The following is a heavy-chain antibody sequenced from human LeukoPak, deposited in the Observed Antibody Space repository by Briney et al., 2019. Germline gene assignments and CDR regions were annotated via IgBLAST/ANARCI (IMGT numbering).Heavy chain of an antibody. J-gene: IGHJ3*02. Sequence: SETLSLTCTVSGGSISNSDYSWSWIRQPPGKGLEWIGYIYYSGSTNYNPSLKSRVTISVDTSKNQFSLKLSSVTAADTAVYYCARDLYDILTGYSDAFDIWGQGTMVTVSS. CDR1: GGSISNSDYS. CDR2: IYYSGST. D-gene: IGHD3-9*01. CDR3: ARDLYDILTGYSDAFDI. V-gene: IGHV4-61*08.